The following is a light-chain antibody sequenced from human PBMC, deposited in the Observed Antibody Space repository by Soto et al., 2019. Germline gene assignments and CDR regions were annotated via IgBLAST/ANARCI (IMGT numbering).Light chain of an antibody. J-gene: IGKJ2*01. CDR1: QSVRSNY. CDR2: GAS. Sequence: EIVLTQSPGTLSLSPGERATLSCRASQSVRSNYLAWYQQKPGQAPRLLIYGASSRATGIPDRFSGSGSGTDFTLNISRLEPEDGAVYYCQHDGSSAYTFGQGTRLEIK. CDR3: QHDGSSAYT. V-gene: IGKV3-20*01.